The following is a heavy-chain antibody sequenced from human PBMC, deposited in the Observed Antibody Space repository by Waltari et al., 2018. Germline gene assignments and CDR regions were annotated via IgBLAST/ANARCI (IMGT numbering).Heavy chain of an antibody. V-gene: IGHV3-30*18. Sequence: HVQIVESGGAVVQPGRSLRLSCAASGSPFSASGMHWVRQAPGKGLEWVALMSFDGYNKFYVDSVQGRFTISRDNSKNLMYLEMRDLRSEDTATYYCAKETQSDGNAGLEFWGQGTVVTVSS. J-gene: IGHJ4*02. CDR3: AKETQSDGNAGLEF. CDR1: GSPFSASG. D-gene: IGHD1-26*01. CDR2: MSFDGYNK.